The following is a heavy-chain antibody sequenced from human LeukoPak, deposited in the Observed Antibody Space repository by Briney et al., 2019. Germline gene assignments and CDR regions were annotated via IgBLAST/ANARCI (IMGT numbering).Heavy chain of an antibody. V-gene: IGHV4-31*03. CDR3: ARHRYYYDSSGYYYQP. CDR2: IYYSGST. J-gene: IGHJ5*02. CDR1: GGSISSGGYY. Sequence: SETLSLTCTVSGGSISSGGYYWNWIRQHPGKGLEWVGYIYYSGSTYYNPSLKSRVTISVDTSKNQFSLRLSSVTAADTAVYYCARHRYYYDSSGYYYQPWGQGTLVTVSS. D-gene: IGHD3-22*01.